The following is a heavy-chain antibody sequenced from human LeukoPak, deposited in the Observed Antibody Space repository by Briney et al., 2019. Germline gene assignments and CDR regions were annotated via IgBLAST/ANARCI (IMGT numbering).Heavy chain of an antibody. V-gene: IGHV1-2*02. D-gene: IGHD3-10*01. CDR3: ARVRIGVVRGLVRGWFDP. CDR2: INPNSGGT. J-gene: IGHJ5*02. Sequence: ASVKVSCKASGYTFTGYYMHWVRQAPGQGLEWMGWINPNSGGTNYAQKLQGRVTMTTDTSTSTAYMELRSLRSDDTAVYYCARVRIGVVRGLVRGWFDPWGQGTLVTVSS. CDR1: GYTFTGYY.